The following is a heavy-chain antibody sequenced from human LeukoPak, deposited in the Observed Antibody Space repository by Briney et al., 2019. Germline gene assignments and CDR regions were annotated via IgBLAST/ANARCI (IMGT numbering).Heavy chain of an antibody. Sequence: GGSLRLSCAASGFTFTTYWLGWVRQPPGKGLEGVANIKQDGTEKYYVDSVKGRFTISRDNAKNSLNLQMNSLRAEDTAVYYCARDRLFGNLPDYWGQGTLVTVSS. CDR3: ARDRLFGNLPDY. D-gene: IGHD1-7*01. CDR1: GFTFTTYW. V-gene: IGHV3-7*01. J-gene: IGHJ4*02. CDR2: IKQDGTEK.